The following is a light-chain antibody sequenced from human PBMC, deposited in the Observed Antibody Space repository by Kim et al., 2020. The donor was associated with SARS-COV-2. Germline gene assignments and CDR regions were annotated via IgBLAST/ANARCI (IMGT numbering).Light chain of an antibody. CDR3: QQRSNWPPT. CDR2: DAS. J-gene: IGKJ5*01. V-gene: IGKV3-11*01. Sequence: LSPGERAPLSCRASHSISNYLAWYQQKPGQAPRLLIYDASNGATGIPARFSGSGSGTDFTLTISSLEPEDFAVYYCQQRSNWPPTFGQGTRLEIK. CDR1: HSISNY.